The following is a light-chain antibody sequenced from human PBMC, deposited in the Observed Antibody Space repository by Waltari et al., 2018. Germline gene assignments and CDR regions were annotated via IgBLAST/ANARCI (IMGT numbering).Light chain of an antibody. V-gene: IGKV3-20*01. Sequence: DIALTQSPGTLSLSPGERATPSCRASQSVNSNSLAWYQQKPGQAPRLPIYGASSRVTGIPDRFSGSGSETDFTLTISRLEPEDFAVYYCQQYGTSPRTFGQGTKLEIK. J-gene: IGKJ2*01. CDR1: QSVNSNS. CDR3: QQYGTSPRT. CDR2: GAS.